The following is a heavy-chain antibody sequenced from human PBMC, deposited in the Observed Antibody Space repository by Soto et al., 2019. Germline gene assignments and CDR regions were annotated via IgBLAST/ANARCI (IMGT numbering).Heavy chain of an antibody. CDR3: VLCATAGYFDL. J-gene: IGHJ2*01. CDR2: IYTSESP. CDR1: GGSISNYY. Sequence: SETLSLTCTVSGGSISNYYWSWIRQPAGKGLEWIGRIYTSESPDYNPSLKSRVTMSVDTSKNQVPLKLGSLTAADTAVYYCVLCATAGYFDLWGRGTLVTVSS. V-gene: IGHV4-4*07.